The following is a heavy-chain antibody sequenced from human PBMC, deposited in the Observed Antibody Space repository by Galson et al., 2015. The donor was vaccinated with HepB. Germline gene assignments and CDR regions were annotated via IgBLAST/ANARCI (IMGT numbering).Heavy chain of an antibody. V-gene: IGHV5-51*01. CDR3: ARQGTGYGSNYYYMDV. J-gene: IGHJ6*03. CDR2: IYPGDSDT. Sequence: QSGAEVKKPGESLKISCKGSGYSFTSYWIDWVRRMPGKGLEWMGSIYPGDSDTRYSLSFQGQVSISADKSISTAYLQWSSLKASDTAIYYCARQGTGYGSNYYYMDVWGQGTTVTVSS. CDR1: GYSFTSYW. D-gene: IGHD2-8*02.